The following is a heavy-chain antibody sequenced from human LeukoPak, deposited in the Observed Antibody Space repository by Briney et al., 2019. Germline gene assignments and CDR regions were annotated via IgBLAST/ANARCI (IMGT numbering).Heavy chain of an antibody. CDR2: ISYHGSGS. J-gene: IGHJ4*02. V-gene: IGHV3-30*04. CDR3: ARPHCGGGSCYLDY. CDR1: GFTFSSYT. D-gene: IGHD2-15*01. Sequence: PGGSLRLSCAASGFTFSSYTIHWVRQAPGKGLEWVAVISYHGSGSFYADSVKGRFTISRDNSKNTVYLQMNNLRVEDAAVYYCARPHCGGGSCYLDYWGQGTLVTVSP.